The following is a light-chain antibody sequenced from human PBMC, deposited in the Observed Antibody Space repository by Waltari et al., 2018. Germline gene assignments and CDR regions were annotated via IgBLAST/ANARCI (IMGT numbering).Light chain of an antibody. Sequence: SALTQPRSVSGSPGQSVTISCTGTTNDLGSYNYVSWYQQHPGKAPKLIILDVIKLPSGVPDRLSGAKSGNTASLTISGLRAEDEAEYYCCSYAGSYTWVFGGGTKLTVV. V-gene: IGLV2-11*01. CDR2: DVI. J-gene: IGLJ3*02. CDR1: TNDLGSYNY. CDR3: CSYAGSYTWV.